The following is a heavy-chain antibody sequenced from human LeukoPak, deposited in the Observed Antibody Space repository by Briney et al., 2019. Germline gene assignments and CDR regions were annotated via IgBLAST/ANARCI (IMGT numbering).Heavy chain of an antibody. CDR1: GGSISSSSYY. D-gene: IGHD3-10*01. V-gene: IGHV4-39*07. CDR3: ARGGYYGSGNDFRFDP. J-gene: IGHJ5*02. CDR2: IYYRGST. Sequence: PSETLSLTCTVSGGSISSSSYYWGWIRQPPGEGLGWIGSIYYRGSTYYNPTLKSRVTISVDTSKNQFSLNLSSATAADTAVYYCARGGYYGSGNDFRFDPWGQGTLVTVSS.